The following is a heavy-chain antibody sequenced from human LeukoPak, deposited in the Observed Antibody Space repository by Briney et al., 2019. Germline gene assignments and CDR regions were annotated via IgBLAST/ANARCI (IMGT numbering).Heavy chain of an antibody. CDR1: GFTFSSYS. V-gene: IGHV3-21*01. D-gene: IGHD6-13*01. J-gene: IGHJ4*02. CDR3: ARIQGSSWDY. CDR2: ISSSSSYI. Sequence: RSGGSLRLSCAASGFTFSSYSMNWVRQAPGKGLEWVSSISSSSSYIYYADSVKGRFTISRDNAKNSLYLQMNCLRAEDTAVYYCARIQGSSWDYWGQGTLVTVSS.